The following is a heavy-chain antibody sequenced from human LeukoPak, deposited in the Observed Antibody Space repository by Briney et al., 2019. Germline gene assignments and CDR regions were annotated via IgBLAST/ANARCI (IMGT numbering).Heavy chain of an antibody. Sequence: SETLSLTCAVYGGSFIGYYWSWIRQPPGKGLEWIGEINHSGSTNYNPSLKSRVTISVDTSKNQFSLKLSSVTAADTAVYYCARFGYYDSSGFRPRVDYWGQGTLVTVSS. D-gene: IGHD3-22*01. J-gene: IGHJ4*02. CDR2: INHSGST. CDR3: ARFGYYDSSGFRPRVDY. CDR1: GGSFIGYY. V-gene: IGHV4-34*01.